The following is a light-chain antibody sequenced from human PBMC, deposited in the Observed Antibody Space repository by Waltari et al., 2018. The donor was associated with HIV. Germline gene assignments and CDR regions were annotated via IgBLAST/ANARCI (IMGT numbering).Light chain of an antibody. CDR2: DAS. J-gene: IGKJ2*01. Sequence: EIVLTQSPGTLSLSPGERATLPCRASQSVGSYLAWYQQKPGQAPSLLIYDASNRATGIPARFSGSGSGTDFTLTISSLEPEDFAVYYCQHRSSWPRGTFGQGTKLEIK. V-gene: IGKV3-11*01. CDR1: QSVGSY. CDR3: QHRSSWPRGT.